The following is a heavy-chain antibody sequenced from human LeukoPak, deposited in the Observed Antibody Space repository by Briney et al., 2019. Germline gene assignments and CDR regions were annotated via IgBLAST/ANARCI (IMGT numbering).Heavy chain of an antibody. CDR3: ARRCYCGGDARGFDP. CDR2: IYYSGST. Sequence: PSETLSLTCTVSGGSISSYYWSWIRQPPGKGLEWIGYIYYSGSTNYNPSLKSRVTISVDTSKNQLSLKLSSVTAADTAVYYCARRCYCGGDARGFDPWGQGTLVTVSS. V-gene: IGHV4-59*08. CDR1: GGSISSYY. D-gene: IGHD2-21*02. J-gene: IGHJ5*02.